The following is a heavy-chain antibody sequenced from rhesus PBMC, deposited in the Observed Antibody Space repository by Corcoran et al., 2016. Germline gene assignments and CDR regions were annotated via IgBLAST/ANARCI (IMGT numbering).Heavy chain of an antibody. CDR1: GFNFNSYG. CDR2: ISYTGGSI. CDR3: VKEAWLQWQQFNFYD. Sequence: EVQLVETGGGLVQPGGSLRLSCAASGFNFNSYGMSWVRQARVKGLEWFSGISYTGGSIYYADSVKGRFTISRDNSKNILSLQMISLRVEDTAVYYCVKEAWLQWQQFNFYDWGQGVLVTVSS. V-gene: IGHV3S5*01. D-gene: IGHD5-30*01. J-gene: IGHJ4*01.